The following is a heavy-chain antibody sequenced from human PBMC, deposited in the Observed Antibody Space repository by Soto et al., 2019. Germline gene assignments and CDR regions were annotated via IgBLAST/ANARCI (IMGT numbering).Heavy chain of an antibody. V-gene: IGHV3-23*01. CDR1: GFTFSSYA. J-gene: IGHJ4*02. CDR3: VPRYVEMATG. CDR2: ISGGGDST. Sequence: EVQLLESGGGLVQPGGSLRLSCATSGFTFSSYAMSWVRQAPGKGLEWVSAISGGGDSTYYADSVKGRFTISRDNSKNTLYLQMNSLRAEDTAVYYCVPRYVEMATGWGQGTLVTVSS. D-gene: IGHD5-12*01.